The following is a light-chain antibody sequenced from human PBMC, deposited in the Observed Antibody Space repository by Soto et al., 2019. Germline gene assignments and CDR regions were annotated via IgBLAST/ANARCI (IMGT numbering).Light chain of an antibody. CDR2: DAS. Sequence: DIQMTQSPSSLSASVGDRVSITCQASQDISNDLNWYQQKPGKAPKLLIYDASNLETGVPSRFSGSGSGTDFTFTISSLQPEDIATYYCQQDDNLPITFGQGTRLEIK. V-gene: IGKV1-33*01. J-gene: IGKJ5*01. CDR1: QDISND. CDR3: QQDDNLPIT.